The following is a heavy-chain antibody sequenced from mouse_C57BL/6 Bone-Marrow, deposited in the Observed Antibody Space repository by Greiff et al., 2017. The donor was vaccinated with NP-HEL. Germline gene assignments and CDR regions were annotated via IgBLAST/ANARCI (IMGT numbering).Heavy chain of an antibody. CDR1: GYAFSSSW. V-gene: IGHV1-82*01. D-gene: IGHD2-3*01. CDR2: IYPGDGDT. CDR3: ARSEGYYVRGFDY. Sequence: QVQLQQSGPELVKPGASVKISCKASGYAFSSSWMNWVKQRPGKGLEWIGRIYPGDGDTNYNGKFKGKATLTADKSSSTAYMQLSSLTSEDSAVYFCARSEGYYVRGFDYWGQGTTLTVSS. J-gene: IGHJ2*01.